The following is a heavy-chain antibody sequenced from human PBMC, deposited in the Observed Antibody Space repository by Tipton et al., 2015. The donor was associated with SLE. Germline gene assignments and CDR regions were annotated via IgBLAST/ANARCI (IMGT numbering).Heavy chain of an antibody. J-gene: IGHJ5*02. CDR1: RGFSSSGGYY. V-gene: IGHV4-61*02. D-gene: IGHD3-10*01. CDR2: IYNSGTT. CDR3: ARHVRGVAGWFDP. Sequence: TLSLTCTVSRGFSSSGGYYWTWVRQTAGKGLEWIGRIYNSGTTNYNPSFKSRVTMSVDASKNQISLNLGSVTAADTAVYYCARHVRGVAGWFDPWGQGTLVTVSS.